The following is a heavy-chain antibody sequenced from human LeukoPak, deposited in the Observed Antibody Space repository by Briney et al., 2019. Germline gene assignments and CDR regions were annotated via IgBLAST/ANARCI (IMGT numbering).Heavy chain of an antibody. J-gene: IGHJ5*02. CDR3: ARGYDYVWGSYRYNWFDP. D-gene: IGHD3-16*02. CDR2: INPNSGGT. V-gene: IGHV1-2*02. CDR1: GYTFTGYY. Sequence: ASVKVSCKASGYTFTGYYMHWVRQAPGQGLEWMGWINPNSGGTNYAQKSQGRATMTRDTSISTAYMELSRLRSDDTAVYYCARGYDYVWGSYRYNWFDPWGQGTLVTVSS.